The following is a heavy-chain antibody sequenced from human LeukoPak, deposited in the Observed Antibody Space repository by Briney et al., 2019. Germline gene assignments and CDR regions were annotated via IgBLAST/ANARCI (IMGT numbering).Heavy chain of an antibody. CDR1: GGSFSGCY. V-gene: IGHV4-34*01. CDR2: INHSGST. CDR3: ARTYSSGWYRGFDY. D-gene: IGHD6-19*01. Sequence: SETLSLTCAVYGGSFSGCYWSWIRQPPGKGLEWIGEINHSGSTNYNPSLKSRVTISVDTSKNQFSLKLSSVTAADTAVYYCARTYSSGWYRGFDYWGQGTLVTVSS. J-gene: IGHJ4*02.